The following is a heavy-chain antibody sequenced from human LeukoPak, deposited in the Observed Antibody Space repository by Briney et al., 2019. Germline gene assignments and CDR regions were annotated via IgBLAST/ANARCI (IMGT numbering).Heavy chain of an antibody. CDR3: ARASGSYYVGLDY. Sequence: SETLSLTCTVSGGSISSGGYYWSWIRQPPGKGLEWIGYIYYSGSTNYNPSLKSRVTISVDTSKNQFSLKLSSVTAADTAVYYCARASGSYYVGLDYWGQGTLVTVSS. D-gene: IGHD1-26*01. J-gene: IGHJ4*02. V-gene: IGHV4-61*08. CDR2: IYYSGST. CDR1: GGSISSGGYY.